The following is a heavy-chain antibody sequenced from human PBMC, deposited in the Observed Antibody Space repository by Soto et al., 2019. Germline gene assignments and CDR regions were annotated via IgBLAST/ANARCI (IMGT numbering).Heavy chain of an antibody. CDR2: ITYDGSNK. Sequence: QVQLVESGGGVVQPGTSLRLSCAASVFSFSKYGIHWVRQAPGKGLEWVAIITYDGSNKYYLDSVKGRFTISRDNSRNTAFLQMDSLTAEDTATYYCAKALSEWIPTYCVDSWGQGARVTVTS. CDR1: VFSFSKYG. J-gene: IGHJ4*02. V-gene: IGHV3-30*18. CDR3: AKALSEWIPTYCVDS. D-gene: IGHD3-3*01.